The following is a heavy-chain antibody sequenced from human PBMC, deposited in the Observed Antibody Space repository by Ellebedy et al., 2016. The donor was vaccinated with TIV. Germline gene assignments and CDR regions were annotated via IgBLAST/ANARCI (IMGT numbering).Heavy chain of an antibody. D-gene: IGHD3-16*02. CDR1: GGSISSYY. J-gene: IGHJ4*02. V-gene: IGHV4-59*06. CDR3: ARAANYDYVWGSYRPRSFDY. CDR2: IYYSGST. Sequence: SETLSLXXTVSGGSISSYYWSWIRQHPGKGLEWIGYIYYSGSTYYNPSLKSRVTISVDTSKNQFSLKLSSVTAADTAVYYCARAANYDYVWGSYRPRSFDYWGQGTLVTVSS.